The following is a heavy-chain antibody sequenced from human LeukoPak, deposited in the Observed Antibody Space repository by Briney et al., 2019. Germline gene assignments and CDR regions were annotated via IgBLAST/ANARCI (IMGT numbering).Heavy chain of an antibody. J-gene: IGHJ6*02. D-gene: IGHD6-13*01. V-gene: IGHV4-31*03. CDR1: GGSISSGGYY. CDR3: ARSWYSSSWYLYYYYGMDV. Sequence: TLSLTCTVSGGSISSGGYYWSWIRQHPGKGLEWIGYIYYSGSTYYNPSLKSRVTISVDTSKNQFSLKLSSVTAADTAVYYCARSWYSSSWYLYYYYGMDVWGQGTTVTVSS. CDR2: IYYSGST.